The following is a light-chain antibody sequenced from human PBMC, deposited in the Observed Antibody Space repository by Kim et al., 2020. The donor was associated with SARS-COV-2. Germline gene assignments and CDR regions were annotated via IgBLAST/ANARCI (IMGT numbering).Light chain of an antibody. CDR2: GAS. CDR3: QQYNNWPYT. CDR1: QNISIN. Sequence: CVVPRERATLSCRAGQNISINLAWYQQKPGQAPRLLIYGASTRATDIPATFSGSGSGTEFTLTISSLQSEDFAVYYCQQYNNWPYTFGQGTKLEI. V-gene: IGKV3-15*01. J-gene: IGKJ2*01.